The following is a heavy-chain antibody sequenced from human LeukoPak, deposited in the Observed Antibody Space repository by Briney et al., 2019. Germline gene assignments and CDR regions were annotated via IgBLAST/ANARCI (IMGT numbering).Heavy chain of an antibody. D-gene: IGHD2-15*01. J-gene: IGHJ5*02. V-gene: IGHV4-4*09. CDR1: GGSISSYY. Sequence: PSETLSLTCTVSGGSISSYYWSWIRQPPGKGLEWIGYIYTSGSTNCNPSLKSRVTISVDTSKNQFSLKLSSVTAADTAVYYCARLVRESLLCSGGSCYSLRFDPWGQGTLVTVSS. CDR3: ARLVRESLLCSGGSCYSLRFDP. CDR2: IYTSGST.